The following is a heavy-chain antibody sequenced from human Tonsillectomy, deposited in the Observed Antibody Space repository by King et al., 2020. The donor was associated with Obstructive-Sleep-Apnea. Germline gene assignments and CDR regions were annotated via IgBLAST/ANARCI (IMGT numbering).Heavy chain of an antibody. CDR2: IHPCDSNI. D-gene: IGHD3-16*02. J-gene: IGHJ4*02. CDR1: GYTFTSYW. V-gene: IGHV5-51*01. CDR3: ARPGVSFSLTWYYFDY. Sequence: QLVQSGVEVKKPGESLKISCKGSGYTFTSYWIGWVRQVPGKGLEWMGIIHPCDSNIRYSPSFQGQVTISADKSTNTAYLQWSSLKASDTAMYYCARPGVSFSLTWYYFDYWGQGTLVTVSS.